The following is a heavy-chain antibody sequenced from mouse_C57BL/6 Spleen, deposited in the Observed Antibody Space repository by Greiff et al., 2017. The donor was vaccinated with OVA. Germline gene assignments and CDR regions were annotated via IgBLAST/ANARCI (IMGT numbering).Heavy chain of an antibody. CDR1: GYTFTSYW. CDR3: ARRGYYGSSYVGYFDV. Sequence: VQLQQPGAELVKPGASVKMSCKASGYTFTSYWITWVKQRPGQGLEWIGDIYPGSGSTNYNEKFKSKATLTVETSSSTAYMQLSSLTSEDSAVYYCARRGYYGSSYVGYFDVWGTGTTVTVSS. V-gene: IGHV1-55*01. J-gene: IGHJ1*03. D-gene: IGHD1-1*01. CDR2: IYPGSGST.